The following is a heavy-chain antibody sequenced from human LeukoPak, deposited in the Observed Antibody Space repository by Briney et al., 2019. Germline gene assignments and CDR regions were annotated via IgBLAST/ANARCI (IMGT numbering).Heavy chain of an antibody. CDR1: GFTFSDYA. V-gene: IGHV3-49*04. J-gene: IGHJ3*02. Sequence: GGSLRLSCTTSGFTFSDYAVSWVRQAPGKGLEWIGFIRNKANGGTTEYAASVKGRFTISRDDSKTIAHLQMSSLKTGDTAVYYCSRFYSSGWASGAFDIWGKGTMVTVSS. D-gene: IGHD3-22*01. CDR2: IRNKANGGTT. CDR3: SRFYSSGWASGAFDI.